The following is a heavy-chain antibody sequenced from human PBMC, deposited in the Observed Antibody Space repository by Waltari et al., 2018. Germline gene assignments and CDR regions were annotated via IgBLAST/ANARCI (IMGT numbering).Heavy chain of an antibody. V-gene: IGHV4-4*02. CDR1: GGSISSSNW. D-gene: IGHD1-26*01. CDR3: ARDRAYLGATYFDY. Sequence: QVQLQESGPGLVKPSGTLSLTCAVSGGSISSSNWWSWVRQPPGKGLEWSGEIYQSGSTNYNPSLKSRVTISVDKSKNQFSLKLSSVTAADTAVYYCARDRAYLGATYFDYWGQGTLVTVSS. CDR2: IYQSGST. J-gene: IGHJ4*02.